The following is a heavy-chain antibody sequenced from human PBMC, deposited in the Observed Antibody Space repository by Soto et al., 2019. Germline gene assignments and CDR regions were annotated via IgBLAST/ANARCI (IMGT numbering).Heavy chain of an antibody. CDR3: ARRRSSIAARPEIPFDY. CDR1: GYSFTSYW. D-gene: IGHD6-6*01. J-gene: IGHJ4*02. V-gene: IGHV5-51*01. CDR2: IYPGDSDT. Sequence: GESLKISCKGSGYSFTSYWIGWVRQMPGKGLKWMGIIYPGDSDTRYSPSFQGQVTISADKSISTAYLQWSSLKASDSAMYYCARRRSSIAARPEIPFDYWGQGTLVTVSS.